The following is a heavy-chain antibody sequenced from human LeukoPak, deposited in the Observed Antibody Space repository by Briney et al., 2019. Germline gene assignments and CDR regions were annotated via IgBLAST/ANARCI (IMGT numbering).Heavy chain of an antibody. D-gene: IGHD6-13*01. CDR1: GYTFINYG. CDR2: INPYNGNT. V-gene: IGHV1-18*01. J-gene: IGHJ4*02. Sequence: ASVKVSCKASGYTFINYGISWVQQAPRQGLEWMGWINPYNGNTNFAQKLQGRVTMTTDTSTSTAYMELRSLRSDDTAVYYCARTAGYSSFVTHKDSWGQGTLVTVSS. CDR3: ARTAGYSSFVTHKDS.